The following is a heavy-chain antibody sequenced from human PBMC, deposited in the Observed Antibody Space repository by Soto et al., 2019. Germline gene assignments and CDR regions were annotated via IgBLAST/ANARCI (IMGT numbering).Heavy chain of an antibody. V-gene: IGHV3-15*07. CDR2: IKRKHEGGTT. CDR3: TADTIMTTDYGMDV. D-gene: IGHD4-17*01. CDR1: AFTFNNAW. J-gene: IGHJ6*02. Sequence: EVQVVESGGDLVKPGGSLRLSCAVSAFTFNNAWMNWVRQAPGMGLEWVGRIKRKHEGGTTDYAGPVKGRFTISRDDSRNTMFLQMTSLQTEDTAVYYCTADTIMTTDYGMDVWGQGTTVTVSS.